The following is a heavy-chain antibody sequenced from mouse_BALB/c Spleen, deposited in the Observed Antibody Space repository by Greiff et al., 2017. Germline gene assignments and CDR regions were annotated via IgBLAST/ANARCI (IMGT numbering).Heavy chain of an antibody. CDR1: GFTFSDYY. Sequence: EVKLMESGGGLVKPGGSLKLSCAASGFTFSDYYMYWVRQTPEKRLEWVATISDGGSYTYYPDNVRGRFTISRDNAKNNLYLQMSSLKSEDTAMYYCAREQEYGNYRFAYWGQGTLVTVSA. CDR2: ISDGGSYT. J-gene: IGHJ3*01. V-gene: IGHV5-4*02. CDR3: AREQEYGNYRFAY. D-gene: IGHD2-10*02.